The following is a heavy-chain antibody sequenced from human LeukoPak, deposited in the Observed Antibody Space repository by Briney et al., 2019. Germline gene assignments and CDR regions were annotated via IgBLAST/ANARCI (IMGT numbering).Heavy chain of an antibody. V-gene: IGHV1-18*01. CDR2: ISAYNGNT. D-gene: IGHD3-10*01. J-gene: IGHJ4*02. CDR1: GFAVTSDG. Sequence: AAVKFSCKACGFAVTSDGIGWVRRAPGQGLEWIGWISAYNGNTNYAQKLQSRVTMTTDTSTSTAYMELRSLRSDDTAVYYCARERWFGDEIPYYFDYWGQGTLVTVSS. CDR3: ARERWFGDEIPYYFDY.